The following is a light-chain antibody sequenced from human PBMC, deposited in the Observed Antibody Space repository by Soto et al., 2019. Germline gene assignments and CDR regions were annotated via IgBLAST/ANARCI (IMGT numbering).Light chain of an antibody. CDR3: QQRSNWPPIT. Sequence: EIVLTQSPGTLSLSPGERATLSCRASQSVSSYLAWYQQKPGQAPRLLIYDASNRATGIPDRFSGSGSGTDFTLTISSLEPEDFAVYYCQQRSNWPPITFGQGTRLEIK. V-gene: IGKV3-11*01. CDR2: DAS. J-gene: IGKJ5*01. CDR1: QSVSSY.